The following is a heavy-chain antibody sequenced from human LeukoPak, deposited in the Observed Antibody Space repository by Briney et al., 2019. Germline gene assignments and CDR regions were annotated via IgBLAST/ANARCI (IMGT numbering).Heavy chain of an antibody. V-gene: IGHV3-9*01. J-gene: IGHJ4*02. CDR3: AKDISHGGNGRTLFDY. CDR2: ISWNSGSI. D-gene: IGHD4-23*01. CDR1: GFTFISYA. Sequence: GGSLRLSCAASGFTFISYAMHWVRQAPGKGLEWVSGISWNSGSIGYADSVKGRFTISRDNAKNSLYLQMNSLRAEDTALYYCAKDISHGGNGRTLFDYWGQGTLVTVSS.